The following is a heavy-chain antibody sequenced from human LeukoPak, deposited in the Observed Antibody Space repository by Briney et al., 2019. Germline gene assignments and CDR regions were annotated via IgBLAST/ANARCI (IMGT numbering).Heavy chain of an antibody. CDR1: GFTFSSYA. V-gene: IGHV3-23*01. CDR3: AKDTGYSSSYSLPGY. CDR2: ISGSGGST. D-gene: IGHD6-13*01. Sequence: GGSLRLSCAASGFTFSSYAMGWVRQAPGKGLEWVSAISGSGGSTYYADSVKGRFTISRDNSKNTLYLQMNSLRAEDTAVYYCAKDTGYSSSYSLPGYWGQGTLVTVSS. J-gene: IGHJ4*02.